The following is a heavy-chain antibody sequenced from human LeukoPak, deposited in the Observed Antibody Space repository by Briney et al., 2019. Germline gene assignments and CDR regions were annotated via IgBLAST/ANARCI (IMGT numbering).Heavy chain of an antibody. CDR1: GGSFSSTTYY. CDR3: ARDQVNSSGWLRYYYMDV. CDR2: IYYSGST. Sequence: PSETLSLTCTVSGGSFSSTTYYWGWIRQPPGKGLEWIGNIYYSGSTNYNPSLKSRVTISVDTSKNQFSLKLSSVTAADTAVYYCARDQVNSSGWLRYYYMDVWGKGTTVTISS. J-gene: IGHJ6*03. V-gene: IGHV4-39*07. D-gene: IGHD6-19*01.